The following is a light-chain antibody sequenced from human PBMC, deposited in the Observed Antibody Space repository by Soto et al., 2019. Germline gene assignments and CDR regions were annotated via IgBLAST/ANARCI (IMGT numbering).Light chain of an antibody. CDR2: STS. CDR1: QGIRSF. J-gene: IGKJ1*01. V-gene: IGKV1-39*01. Sequence: QMTQSPSSLSASVGDRVTITCRASQGIRSFLNWYQQKLGKAPKLLIYSTSHLQSGVPSRFSGRGSGADFPLTISSLQPEDFATYYCQQSYNSPQTFGQGTKVEI. CDR3: QQSYNSPQT.